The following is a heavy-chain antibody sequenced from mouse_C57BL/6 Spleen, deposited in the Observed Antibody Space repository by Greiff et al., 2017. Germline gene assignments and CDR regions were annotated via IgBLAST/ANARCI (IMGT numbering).Heavy chain of an antibody. CDR1: GYTFTSYG. CDR2: IYPRSGNT. J-gene: IGHJ1*03. D-gene: IGHD1-1*01. Sequence: VMLVESGAELARPGASVKLSCKASGYTFTSYGISWVKQRTGQGLEWIGEIYPRSGNTYYNEKFKGKATLTADKSSSTAYMELRSLTSEDSAVYFCARSGYYGSSFNWYFDVWGTGTTVTVSS. CDR3: ARSGYYGSSFNWYFDV. V-gene: IGHV1-81*01.